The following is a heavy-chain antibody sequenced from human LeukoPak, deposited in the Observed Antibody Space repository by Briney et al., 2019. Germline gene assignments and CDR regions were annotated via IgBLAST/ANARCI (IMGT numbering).Heavy chain of an antibody. Sequence: PSETLSLTCTVSSGFISSYYWSWIRQPPGKGLEWFGYIYYSGSTSYNPSLRSRLTILVDTSKNQLSLKLSSVTAADTAVYYCARGRSDYYFDYWGQGTLVTVSS. V-gene: IGHV4-59*01. J-gene: IGHJ4*02. CDR2: IYYSGST. D-gene: IGHD2-21*02. CDR3: ARGRSDYYFDY. CDR1: SGFISSYY.